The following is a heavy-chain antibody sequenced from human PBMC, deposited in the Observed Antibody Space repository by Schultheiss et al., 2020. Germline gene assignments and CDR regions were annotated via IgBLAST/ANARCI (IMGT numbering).Heavy chain of an antibody. Sequence: GGSLRLSCAASGFTFSSYAMSWVRQAPGKGLEWLSYISSASTTIFYADSVKGRFTISRDNSKNSLYLQMNSLRPEDTALYYCTKGRSTSCFSPQDFWGQGTQVTVSS. V-gene: IGHV3-48*04. CDR3: TKGRSTSCFSPQDF. J-gene: IGHJ4*02. CDR2: ISSASTTI. D-gene: IGHD2-2*01. CDR1: GFTFSSYA.